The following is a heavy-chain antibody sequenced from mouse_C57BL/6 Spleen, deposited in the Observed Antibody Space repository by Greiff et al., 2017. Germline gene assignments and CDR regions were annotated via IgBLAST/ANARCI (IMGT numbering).Heavy chain of an antibody. Sequence: QLQHSWAYLVKPGASLKISCKASGYAFSSYWMNWVKQRPGKGLEWIGQIYPGDGDTNYNGKFKGKATLTADKSSSTAYMQLSSLTSEDSAVYFCARKDYGNYPWGQGTSVTVSS. J-gene: IGHJ4*01. CDR1: GYAFSSYW. CDR3: ARKDYGNYP. D-gene: IGHD2-1*01. CDR2: IYPGDGDT. V-gene: IGHV1-80*01.